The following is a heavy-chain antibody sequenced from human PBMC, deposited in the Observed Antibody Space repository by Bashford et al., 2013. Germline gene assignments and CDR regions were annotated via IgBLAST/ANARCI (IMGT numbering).Heavy chain of an antibody. V-gene: IGHV3-15*01. CDR3: TTEEQLAYYYYGMDV. Sequence: GSLRLSCAVSGFTFSNAWMSWVRQAPGKGLEWVGHIKSKPDGGTTDYAAPVKGRFTISRDDSKNTLYLQMNSLKTEDTAVYYCTTEEQLAYYYYGMDVWGQGTTVTVSS. CDR2: IKSKPDGGTT. D-gene: IGHD6-13*01. CDR1: GFTFSNAW. J-gene: IGHJ6*02.